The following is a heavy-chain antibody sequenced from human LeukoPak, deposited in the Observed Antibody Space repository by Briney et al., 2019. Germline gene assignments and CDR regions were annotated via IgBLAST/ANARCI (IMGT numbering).Heavy chain of an antibody. CDR2: ISYDGSNK. J-gene: IGHJ6*02. Sequence: AGGSLRLSCAASGFTFSSYAMHWVRQAPGKGLEWVAVISYDGSNKYYADSVKGRFTISRDNSKNTLYLQMNSLRAEDTAVYYCARAKAYYYGMDVWGQGTTVTVSS. CDR1: GFTFSSYA. V-gene: IGHV3-30-3*01. CDR3: ARAKAYYYGMDV.